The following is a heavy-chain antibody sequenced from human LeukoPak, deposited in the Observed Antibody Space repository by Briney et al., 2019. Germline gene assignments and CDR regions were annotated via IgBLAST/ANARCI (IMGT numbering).Heavy chain of an antibody. Sequence: SETLSLTCAVYGVSFSGYYWSWLRQPPGKGLEWIGYIYYSGSTNYNPSLKSRVTISVDTSKKQFSLKLSSMTAADTAVYYCARSSYYYGADALDIWGQGTTVTVSS. J-gene: IGHJ3*02. D-gene: IGHD3-10*01. CDR2: IYYSGST. CDR1: GVSFSGYY. CDR3: ARSSYYYGADALDI. V-gene: IGHV4-59*01.